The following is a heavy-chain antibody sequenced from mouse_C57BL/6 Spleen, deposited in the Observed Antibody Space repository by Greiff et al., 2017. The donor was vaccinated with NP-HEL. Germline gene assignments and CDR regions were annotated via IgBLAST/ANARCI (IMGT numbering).Heavy chain of an antibody. CDR2: ISGGGGNT. J-gene: IGHJ2*01. V-gene: IGHV5-9*01. Sequence: EVKLMESGGGLVKPGGSLKLSCAASGFTFSSYTMSWVRQTPEKRLEWVATISGGGGNTYYPDSVKGRFTISRDNAKNTLYLQMSSLRSEDTALYYCARRDWVLRYFDYWGQGTTLTVSS. CDR3: ARRDWVLRYFDY. D-gene: IGHD4-1*01. CDR1: GFTFSSYT.